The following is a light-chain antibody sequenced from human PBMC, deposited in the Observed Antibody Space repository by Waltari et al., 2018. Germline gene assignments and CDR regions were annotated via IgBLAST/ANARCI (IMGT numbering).Light chain of an antibody. CDR2: EVT. CDR1: SSDIGTYNL. V-gene: IGLV2-23*02. J-gene: IGLJ2*01. Sequence: QSALTQPASVSGSPGQSITVSCSGSSSDIGTYNLVSWYQQHPGKAPKLLIYEVTLRPSGFLNRFSGSKSCNTASLTVSGLQAEDEAEYSCCSYAGNHSVVFGGGTKLTVL. CDR3: CSYAGNHSVV.